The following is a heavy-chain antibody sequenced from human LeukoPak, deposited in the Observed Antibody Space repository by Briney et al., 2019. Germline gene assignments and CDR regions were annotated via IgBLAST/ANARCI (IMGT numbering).Heavy chain of an antibody. D-gene: IGHD2-15*01. V-gene: IGHV3-30*02. CDR1: GFTFSSYG. CDR3: ATSCSGGSCYSNY. J-gene: IGHJ4*02. CDR2: IRYDGSNK. Sequence: GGSLRLSCAASGFTFSSYGMHWVRQAPGKGLGWVAFIRYDGSNKYYADSVKGRFTISRDNSKNTLYLQINSLRAEDTAVYYCATSCSGGSCYSNYWGQGTLVTVSS.